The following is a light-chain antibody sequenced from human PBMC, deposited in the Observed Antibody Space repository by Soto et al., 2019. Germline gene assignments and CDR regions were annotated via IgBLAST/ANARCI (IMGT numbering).Light chain of an antibody. J-gene: IGLJ1*01. CDR2: SNN. CDR1: SSNIGSNT. V-gene: IGLV1-44*01. Sequence: QSVLTQPPSASGTPGQRVTISCSGSSSNIGSNTVTWYQQLPGTAPKLLIYSNNQRPSGVPDRFSGSKSRTSASLAISGLQSEDEADYYCAAWDDSLNGYVFGTGTKVTVL. CDR3: AAWDDSLNGYV.